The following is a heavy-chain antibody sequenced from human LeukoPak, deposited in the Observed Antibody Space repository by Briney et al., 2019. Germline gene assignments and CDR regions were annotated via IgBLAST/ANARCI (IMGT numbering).Heavy chain of an antibody. J-gene: IGHJ4*02. D-gene: IGHD6-6*01. CDR2: IYHSGST. V-gene: IGHV4-39*07. CDR3: ARGVARSSKFHFSYYFDY. CDR1: GGSISSTNYY. Sequence: ASETLSLTCTVSGGSISSTNYYWGWIRQPPGKGLEWIGSIYHSGSTYYNPSLKSRVTISVDTSKNQFSLNLSSVTAADTAVYYCARGVARSSKFHFSYYFDYWGQGTLVTVSS.